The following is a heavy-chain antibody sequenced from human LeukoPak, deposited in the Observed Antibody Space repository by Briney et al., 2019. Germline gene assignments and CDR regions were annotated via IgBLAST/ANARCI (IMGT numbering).Heavy chain of an antibody. J-gene: IGHJ4*02. CDR2: IYPVDSDT. Sequence: GESLKISCKGSGYSFTSNWIGWVRQIPGKGLEWVGIIYPVDSDTRYSPSFQGQVTISADKSISTAYLQWSRLKASDTAMYYCARSMPTVTTFNYWGQGTLVTVSS. D-gene: IGHD4-17*01. V-gene: IGHV5-51*01. CDR3: ARSMPTVTTFNY. CDR1: GYSFTSNW.